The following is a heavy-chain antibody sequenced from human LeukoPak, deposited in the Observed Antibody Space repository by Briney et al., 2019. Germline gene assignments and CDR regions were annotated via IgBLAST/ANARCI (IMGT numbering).Heavy chain of an antibody. Sequence: ASVTVSCKVSGNSLTKLSMHWVRQPPGKGPEWMGGFEPEDGKTIYAQKFEGRLTMTEDTSTETAYMELSSLRSEDTAVYYCAASSPYNWKAHDFWGQGSLVTVSS. CDR3: AASSPYNWKAHDF. CDR1: GNSLTKLS. V-gene: IGHV1-24*01. J-gene: IGHJ4*02. D-gene: IGHD1-1*01. CDR2: FEPEDGKT.